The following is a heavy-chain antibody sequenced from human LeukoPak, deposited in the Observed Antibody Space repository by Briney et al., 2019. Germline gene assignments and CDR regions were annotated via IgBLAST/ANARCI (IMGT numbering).Heavy chain of an antibody. CDR3: TREPPHPRYSGSPRAYSDY. J-gene: IGHJ4*02. V-gene: IGHV3-49*04. Sequence: GGSERLYCTASGFTFGDYAMSWVRQAPGKGLEWVGFIRCKANGGTTEYAASVIGSVTVSRDDSKSIAYLQMNSLKTEDTAVYYCTREPPHPRYSGSPRAYSDYWGQGTMLTASS. D-gene: IGHD1-26*01. CDR2: IRCKANGGTT. CDR1: GFTFGDYA.